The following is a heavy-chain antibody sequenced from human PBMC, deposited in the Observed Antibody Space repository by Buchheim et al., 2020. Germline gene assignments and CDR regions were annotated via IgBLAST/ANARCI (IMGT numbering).Heavy chain of an antibody. CDR3: ASAWELFDY. J-gene: IGHJ4*02. V-gene: IGHV3-74*01. CDR2: INSDGRST. D-gene: IGHD1-26*01. Sequence: EVQLVESGGGLVQPGGSLRLSCAASGFTFSTYWMLWVRQAPGKGLVWVSHINSDGRSTRYADSVKGRFTISRDNAKNTLYLQMNSRRAEDTAVYYCASAWELFDYWGQGAL. CDR1: GFTFSTYW.